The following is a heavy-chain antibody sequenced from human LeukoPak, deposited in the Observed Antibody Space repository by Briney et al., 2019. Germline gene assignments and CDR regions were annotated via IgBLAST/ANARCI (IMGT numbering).Heavy chain of an antibody. CDR2: VYTSGST. V-gene: IGHV4-61*02. CDR3: ARDPPAEAIDY. CDR1: GGSISSGSYY. Sequence: SETLSLTCTVSGGSISSGSYYWSWIRQPAGKGLEWIGRVYTSGSTNYNPSLKSRVTISVDTSKNQFSLKLSSVTAADTAVYYCARDPPAEAIDYWGQGTLVTVSS. J-gene: IGHJ4*02.